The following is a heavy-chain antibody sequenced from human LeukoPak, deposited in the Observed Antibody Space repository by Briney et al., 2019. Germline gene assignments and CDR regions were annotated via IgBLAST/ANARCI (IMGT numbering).Heavy chain of an antibody. CDR3: ATTEAYYDYVWGSYRQFDY. CDR1: GGSFSGYS. D-gene: IGHD3-16*02. CDR2: INHSGST. V-gene: IGHV4-34*01. Sequence: PSKTLSLTCAVYGGSFSGYSWSWIRQPPGKGLEWIGEINHSGSTNYNPSLKSRVTISVDTSKNQFSLKLSSVTAADTAVYYCATTEAYYDYVWGSYRQFDYWGQGTLVTVSS. J-gene: IGHJ4*02.